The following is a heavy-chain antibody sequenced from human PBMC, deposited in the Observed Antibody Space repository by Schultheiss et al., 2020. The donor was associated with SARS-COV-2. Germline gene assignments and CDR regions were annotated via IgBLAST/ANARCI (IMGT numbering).Heavy chain of an antibody. CDR2: IYYSGST. Sequence: SETLSLTCTVSGGSISSYYWSWIRQHPGKGLEWIGYIYYSGSTYYNPSLKSRVTISVDTSKNQFSLKLSSVTAADTAVYYCARVGGGYCSGGSCYGSDYGMDVWGQGTTVTVSS. D-gene: IGHD2-15*01. V-gene: IGHV4-59*06. CDR3: ARVGGGYCSGGSCYGSDYGMDV. CDR1: GGSISSYY. J-gene: IGHJ6*02.